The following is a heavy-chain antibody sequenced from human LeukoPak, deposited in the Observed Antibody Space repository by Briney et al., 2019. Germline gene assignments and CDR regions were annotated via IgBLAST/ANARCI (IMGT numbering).Heavy chain of an antibody. CDR3: ARGRRVAAAGTGGYSVDY. D-gene: IGHD6-13*01. CDR2: INHSGST. J-gene: IGHJ4*02. Sequence: SETLSLTCAVYGGSFSGYYWSWIRQPPGKGLEWIGEINHSGSTNYNPSPKSRVTISVDTSKNQFSLKLSSVTAADTAVYYCARGRRVAAAGTGGYSVDYWGQGTLVTVSS. V-gene: IGHV4-34*01. CDR1: GGSFSGYY.